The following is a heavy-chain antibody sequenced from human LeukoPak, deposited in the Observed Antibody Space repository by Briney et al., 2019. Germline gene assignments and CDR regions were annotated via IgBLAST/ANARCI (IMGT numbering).Heavy chain of an antibody. CDR2: IYYSGST. D-gene: IGHD4-23*01. J-gene: IGHJ4*02. V-gene: IGHV4-59*01. CDR1: GGSISSYY. Sequence: SETLSLTCTVSGGSISSYYWSWIRQPPGKGLEWIGYIYYSGSTNYNPSLKSRVTISIDTSKNQFSLKLNSVTAADTAVYYCARVMGGMTTVVPDRPLDFWGQGTLVTVSS. CDR3: ARVMGGMTTVVPDRPLDF.